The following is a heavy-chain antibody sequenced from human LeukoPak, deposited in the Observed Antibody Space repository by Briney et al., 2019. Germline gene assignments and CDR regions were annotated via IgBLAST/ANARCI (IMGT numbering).Heavy chain of an antibody. CDR1: GFTFSNSW. J-gene: IGHJ3*02. D-gene: IGHD7-27*01. Sequence: PGGSLRLSCAASGFTFSNSWMIWVRQAPGKGLEGVANIKPVGSAEYYVDSVKGRFTISRDNARNSLHLQMNSLRVEDAAVYYCARDKAWGALDIWGQGTMVTVSS. CDR2: IKPVGSAE. CDR3: ARDKAWGALDI. V-gene: IGHV3-7*04.